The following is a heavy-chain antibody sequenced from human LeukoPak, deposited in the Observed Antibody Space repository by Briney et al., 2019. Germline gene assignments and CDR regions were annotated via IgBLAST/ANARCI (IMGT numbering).Heavy chain of an antibody. CDR1: GGSISSYY. J-gene: IGHJ4*02. V-gene: IGHV4-59*08. CDR2: LYYSGST. Sequence: SETLSLTCTVSGGSISSYYWSWIRQPPGKGLEWIAYLYYSGSTNYNPSLKSRVTISVDTSKNQFSLKLSSVTAADTAVYYCARLAGITMVRGVITGEDYWGQGTLVTVSS. D-gene: IGHD3-10*01. CDR3: ARLAGITMVRGVITGEDY.